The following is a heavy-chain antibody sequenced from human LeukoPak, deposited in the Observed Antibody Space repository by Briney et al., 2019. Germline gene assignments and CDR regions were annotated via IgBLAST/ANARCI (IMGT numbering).Heavy chain of an antibody. D-gene: IGHD4-17*01. Sequence: GGSLRLSCVGSGFTFSRYWMLWVRQAPGKGLVWVSRINSDGATTNYADSVKGRFTISRDNAKKTLSLQLNSLRAEGTAVYFCASSGITVTSSYFYYFDVWGKGTMVTVSS. CDR3: ASSGITVTSSYFYYFDV. CDR2: INSDGATT. V-gene: IGHV3-74*01. CDR1: GFTFSRYW. J-gene: IGHJ6*03.